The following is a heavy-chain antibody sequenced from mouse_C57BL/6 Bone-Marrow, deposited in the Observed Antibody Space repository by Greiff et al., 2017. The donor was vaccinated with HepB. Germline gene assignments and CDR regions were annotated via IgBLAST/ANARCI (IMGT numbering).Heavy chain of an antibody. D-gene: IGHD1-1*01. CDR3: ESPRSYGGY. CDR1: GYTFTSYW. J-gene: IGHJ3*01. CDR2: IYPNSGST. Sequence: QVQLQQSGAELVKPGASVKLSCKASGYTFTSYWMHWVKQRPGQGLEWIGMIYPNSGSTNYNEKFKSKATLTVDKSSSTAYVQLSSLTSEDSAVYYCESPRSYGGYWGQGTLVTVSA. V-gene: IGHV1-64*01.